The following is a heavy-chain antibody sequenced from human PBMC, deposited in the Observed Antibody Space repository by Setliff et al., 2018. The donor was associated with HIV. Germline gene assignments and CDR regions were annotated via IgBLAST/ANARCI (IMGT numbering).Heavy chain of an antibody. CDR1: GYTFTNYY. J-gene: IGHJ3*02. CDR2: INPSGGRT. D-gene: IGHD3-22*01. Sequence: ASVKVSCKAPGYTFTNYYIHWVRQAPGQGLEWMGLINPSGGRTSYAQKFQGRLTMTRDTSRSTVYMELSSLRSEDTAVYYCALCYYDSSGPTDAFDIWGQGTVVTVSS. V-gene: IGHV1-46*01. CDR3: ALCYYDSSGPTDAFDI.